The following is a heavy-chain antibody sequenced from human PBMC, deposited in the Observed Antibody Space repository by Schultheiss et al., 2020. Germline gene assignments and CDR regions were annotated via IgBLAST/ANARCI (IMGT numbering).Heavy chain of an antibody. Sequence: GGSLRLSCAASGFTFSSYGMHWVRQAPGKGLEWVAVISYDGSNKYYADSVKGRFTISRDNSKNTLYLQINSLRAEDTAVYYCAKEAVAGTLDYWGQGTLVTVSS. V-gene: IGHV3-30*18. CDR3: AKEAVAGTLDY. CDR2: ISYDGSNK. J-gene: IGHJ4*02. CDR1: GFTFSSYG. D-gene: IGHD6-19*01.